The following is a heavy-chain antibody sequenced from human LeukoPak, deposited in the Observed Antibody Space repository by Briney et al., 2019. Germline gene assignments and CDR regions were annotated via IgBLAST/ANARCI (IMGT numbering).Heavy chain of an antibody. D-gene: IGHD2-8*02. CDR3: ARVIKGTGSTAFGFDY. J-gene: IGHJ4*01. V-gene: IGHV4-59*01. Sequence: SETLSLTCTVSGSSTTSYYWSWIRQSPGKGLEWIGYIYYTGNTNYNPALKSRVTISVDTSKNQFSLKLSSVTAADTAFYYCARVIKGTGSTAFGFDYWGQGTLVTVSS. CDR2: IYYTGNT. CDR1: GSSTTSYY.